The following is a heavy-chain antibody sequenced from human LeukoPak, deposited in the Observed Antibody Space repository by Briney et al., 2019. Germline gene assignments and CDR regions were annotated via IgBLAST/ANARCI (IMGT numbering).Heavy chain of an antibody. Sequence: PGGSLRLSCAASGFTFSSYSMNWVRQAPGKGLEWASSISSSSSYIYYADSVKGRFTISRDNAKNSLYLQMNSLRAEDTAVYYRARSASYYDILTGYWTYYYYMDVWGQGT. V-gene: IGHV3-21*01. CDR2: ISSSSSYI. CDR1: GFTFSSYS. J-gene: IGHJ6*03. CDR3: ARSASYYDILTGYWTYYYYMDV. D-gene: IGHD3-9*01.